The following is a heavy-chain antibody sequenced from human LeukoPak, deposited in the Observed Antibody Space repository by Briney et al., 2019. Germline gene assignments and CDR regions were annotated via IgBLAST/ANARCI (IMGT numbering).Heavy chain of an antibody. CDR1: GFTFSSYA. J-gene: IGHJ4*02. CDR2: ISSSLKYI. Sequence: GGSLRLSCAASGFTFSSYAMNWVRQAPGKGLEWVSSISSSLKYIYYADSVKGRFTISRDNAKNSLFLQMSSLRAEDTAIYYCARDGPDYVWGSYRPPFDSWGQGTLVTVSS. V-gene: IGHV3-21*01. CDR3: ARDGPDYVWGSYRPPFDS. D-gene: IGHD3-16*02.